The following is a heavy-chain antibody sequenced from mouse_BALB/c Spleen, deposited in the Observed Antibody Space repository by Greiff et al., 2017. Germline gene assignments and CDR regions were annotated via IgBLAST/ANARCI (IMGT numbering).Heavy chain of an antibody. Sequence: VKLMESGAELAKPGASVKMSCKASGYTFTSYWMHWVKQRPGQGLEWIGYIDPSTGYTEYNQKFKDKATLTADTSSSTAYMQLSSLTSEDSAVYYCARSTMITAWFAYWGQGTLVTVSA. CDR1: GYTFTSYW. CDR2: IDPSTGYT. D-gene: IGHD2-4*01. CDR3: ARSTMITAWFAY. V-gene: IGHV1-7*01. J-gene: IGHJ3*01.